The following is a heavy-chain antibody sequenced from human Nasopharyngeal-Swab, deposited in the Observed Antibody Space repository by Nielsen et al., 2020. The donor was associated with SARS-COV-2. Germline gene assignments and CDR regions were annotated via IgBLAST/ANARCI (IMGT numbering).Heavy chain of an antibody. Sequence: GSLRLSCTVSGGSISSYYWSWIRQPPGKGLEWIGYIYYSGSTNYNPSLKSRVTISVDTSKNQFSLKLSSVTAADTAVYYSARRWFSSGWLGFDYWGQGTLVTV. CDR3: ARRWFSSGWLGFDY. D-gene: IGHD6-19*01. CDR2: IYYSGST. CDR1: GGSISSYY. V-gene: IGHV4-59*08. J-gene: IGHJ4*02.